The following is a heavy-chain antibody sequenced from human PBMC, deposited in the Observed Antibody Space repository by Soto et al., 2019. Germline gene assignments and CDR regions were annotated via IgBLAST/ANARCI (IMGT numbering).Heavy chain of an antibody. V-gene: IGHV4-39*01. CDR1: GGSISSSSYY. CDR2: IYYSGST. D-gene: IGHD3-22*01. J-gene: IGHJ6*02. CDR3: ARHVDYYDSSGYSFFGMDV. Sequence: PSETLSLTCTVSGGSISSSSYYWGWIRQPPGKGLEWIGSIYYSGSTYYNPSPKSRVTISVDTSKNQFSLKLSSVTAADTAVYYCARHVDYYDSSGYSFFGMDVWGQGTTVTVSS.